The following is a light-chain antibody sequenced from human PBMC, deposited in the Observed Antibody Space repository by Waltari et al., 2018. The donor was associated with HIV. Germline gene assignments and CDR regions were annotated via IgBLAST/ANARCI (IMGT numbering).Light chain of an antibody. CDR1: QSVSSY. CDR2: DAS. V-gene: IGKV3-11*01. J-gene: IGKJ2*01. Sequence: EIVLTQSPATLSLSPGERATLSCRASQSVSSYLAWYQQKPGQAPRLLIYDASNRATGIPARFSGSGSGTDFTLTISSLEPEDFAVYYCQQYNKWPLYTFGQGTKLEIK. CDR3: QQYNKWPLYT.